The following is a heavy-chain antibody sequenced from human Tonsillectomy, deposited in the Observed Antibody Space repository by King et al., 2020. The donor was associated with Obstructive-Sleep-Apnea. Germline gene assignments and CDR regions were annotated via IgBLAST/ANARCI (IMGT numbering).Heavy chain of an antibody. J-gene: IGHJ4*02. CDR1: GYTFTNYF. CDR3: ARDRCLGPYDDCGCRYFDS. Sequence: VQLVESGAEVREPGASLKVSCKASGYTFTNYFMHWVRQAPGQGLEWMGVLNPSGGRTGYAETFQGRIIMTSDTSTSTVYMELSGLRSEDTAVYYCARDRCLGPYDDCGCRYFDSWGQGTLVTVSS. V-gene: IGHV1-46*01. D-gene: IGHD4-17*01. CDR2: LNPSGGRT.